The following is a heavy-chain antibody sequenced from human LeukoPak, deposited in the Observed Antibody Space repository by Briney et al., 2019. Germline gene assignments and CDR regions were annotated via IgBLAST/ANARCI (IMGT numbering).Heavy chain of an antibody. CDR1: GFTFSSKW. V-gene: IGHV3-7*01. J-gene: IGHJ5*01. D-gene: IGHD2-21*01. CDR2: IKPDESET. CDR3: ATMVSIAGDS. Sequence: GGSLRLSCAASGFTFSSKWISSFPQAPGHGLEWVAHIKPDESETYYVESVKGRFTISRDNAKTSVYLQMNSLRDGDTAVYYCATMVSIAGDSWGQGTLVTVSS.